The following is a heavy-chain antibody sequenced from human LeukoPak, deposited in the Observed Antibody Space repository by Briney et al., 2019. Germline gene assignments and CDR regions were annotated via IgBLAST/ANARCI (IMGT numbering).Heavy chain of an antibody. CDR3: ARDPLPYYYDSSGYYGSHNWFDP. CDR1: GYTFTSYY. V-gene: IGHV1-46*01. D-gene: IGHD3-22*01. J-gene: IGHJ5*02. Sequence: ASVKVSCKASGYTFTSYYMHWVRQAPGQGLEWMGIINPSGGSTSYAQKFQGRVTITRDMSTSTVYMELSSLRSEDTAVYYCARDPLPYYYDSSGYYGSHNWFDPWGQGTLVTVSS. CDR2: INPSGGST.